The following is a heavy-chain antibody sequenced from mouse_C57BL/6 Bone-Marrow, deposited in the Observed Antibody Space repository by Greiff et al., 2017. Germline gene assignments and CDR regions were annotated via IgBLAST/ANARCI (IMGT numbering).Heavy chain of an antibody. CDR3: ARGVLRGDY. Sequence: VQLQQSGAELVRPGTSVTVSCKASGYAFTNYLIEWVKQRPGQGLEWIGVINPGSGGTNYNEKFKGKATLTADKSSSTAYMQLSSRTAEDAAVYFCARGVLRGDYWGQGTSVTGSS. V-gene: IGHV1-54*01. CDR1: GYAFTNYL. CDR2: INPGSGGT. D-gene: IGHD1-1*01. J-gene: IGHJ4*01.